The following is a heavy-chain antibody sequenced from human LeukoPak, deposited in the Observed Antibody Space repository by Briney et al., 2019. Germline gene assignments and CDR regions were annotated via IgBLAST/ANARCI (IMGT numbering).Heavy chain of an antibody. V-gene: IGHV1-46*01. CDR1: GYTFTSYY. CDR3: ARYPELRGHDAFDI. CDR2: INPNSGST. Sequence: ASVKVSCKASGYTFTSYYINWVRQAPGQGLEWMGIINPNSGSTSYAQKFQGRVTMTRDTSTSTVYMELSSLRSEDTAVYYCARYPELRGHDAFDIWGQGTMVTVSS. J-gene: IGHJ3*02. D-gene: IGHD3-10*01.